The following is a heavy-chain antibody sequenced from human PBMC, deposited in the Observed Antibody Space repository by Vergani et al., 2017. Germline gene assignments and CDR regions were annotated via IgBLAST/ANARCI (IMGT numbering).Heavy chain of an antibody. V-gene: IGHV4-61*02. CDR2: NYTSGST. Sequence: QVQLQESGPGLVKPSQTLSLTCTVSGGSISSGSYYWSWIRQPAGKGLEWIGRNYTSGSTNYNPSLKSRVTISVDTSKNQFSLKLSSVTAADRAVYYCARDCGYCSSTICPNALDVWGQGTMVTVSS. CDR3: ARDCGYCSSTICPNALDV. J-gene: IGHJ3*01. D-gene: IGHD2-2*03. CDR1: GGSISSGSYY.